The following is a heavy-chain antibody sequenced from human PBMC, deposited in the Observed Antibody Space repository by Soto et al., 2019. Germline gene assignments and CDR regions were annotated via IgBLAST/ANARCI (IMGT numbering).Heavy chain of an antibody. V-gene: IGHV4-4*02. CDR1: GGSISDNW. Sequence: QVQLQASGPGLVKPSGTLSLTCAVSGGSISDNWWSWVRQPPGKGLAWIGEIYNTGTTNYNPSLSSRVTISIDKSRNPCSRKWSSVTAADTAVYYCARHIAVPRTRGFDFWGQGTLVTVSS. CDR2: IYNTGTT. CDR3: ARHIAVPRTRGFDF. D-gene: IGHD6-19*01. J-gene: IGHJ4*02.